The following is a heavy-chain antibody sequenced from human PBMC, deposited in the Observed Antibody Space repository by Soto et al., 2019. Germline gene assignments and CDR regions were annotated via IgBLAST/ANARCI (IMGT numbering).Heavy chain of an antibody. D-gene: IGHD1-20*01. Sequence: PSETLSLTCTVSGGSVSSYYWSWIRQPPGKGLEWIGYIYYSGSTNYNPSLKSRVTISVDTSKNQFSLKLSSVTAADTAVYYCARLRVITGTTDWFDPWGQGTLVTVSS. CDR2: IYYSGST. V-gene: IGHV4-59*08. CDR1: GGSVSSYY. J-gene: IGHJ5*02. CDR3: ARLRVITGTTDWFDP.